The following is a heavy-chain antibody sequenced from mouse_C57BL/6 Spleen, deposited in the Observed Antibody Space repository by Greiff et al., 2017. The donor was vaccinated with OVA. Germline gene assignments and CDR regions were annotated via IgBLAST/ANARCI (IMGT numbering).Heavy chain of an antibody. V-gene: IGHV2-3*01. CDR2: IWGDGGT. D-gene: IGHD2-5*01. J-gene: IGHJ3*01. CDR3: ATFSNYDWFAY. Sequence: QVQLKESGPGLVAPSQSLSITCTVSGFSLTSYGVSWVRQPPGKGLEWLGVIWGDGGTNNHSAIISSLGTSKENSKSQVFLKLNSLQTDDTATYYCATFSNYDWFAYWGQGTLVTVSA. CDR1: GFSLTSYG.